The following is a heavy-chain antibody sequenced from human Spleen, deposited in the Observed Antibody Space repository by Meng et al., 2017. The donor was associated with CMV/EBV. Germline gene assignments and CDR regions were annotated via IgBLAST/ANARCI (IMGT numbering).Heavy chain of an antibody. CDR2: IYDSGGT. CDR1: GTSFLSNTFY. D-gene: IGHD3-3*01. V-gene: IGHV4-61*01. J-gene: IGHJ4*02. CDR3: ARGMGFWSGPRDYFDS. Sequence: SETLSLTCSVSGTSFLSNTFYWTWIRPPPGKGLEWIGYIYDSGGTNYNPSLKSRVTLSVDTSKNQFSLNLTSVTAADTAVYYCARGMGFWSGPRDYFDSWGQGTLVTVSS.